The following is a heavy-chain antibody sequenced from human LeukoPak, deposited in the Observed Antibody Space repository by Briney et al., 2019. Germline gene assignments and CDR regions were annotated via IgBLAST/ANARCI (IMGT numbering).Heavy chain of an antibody. CDR1: GLSLTTSGVG. V-gene: IGHV2-5*02. Sequence: SGPTLGKPTQTLTLTCTFSGLSLTTSGVGVGWICQPPGKALWSLTVFNWDDDKGYSPSLKSRLTITNDTSKNQVVLLMTNMGPVDTATYYCARYGGNSATIDYWGQGTLVTVSS. CDR2: FNWDDDK. CDR3: ARYGGNSATIDY. J-gene: IGHJ4*02. D-gene: IGHD4-23*01.